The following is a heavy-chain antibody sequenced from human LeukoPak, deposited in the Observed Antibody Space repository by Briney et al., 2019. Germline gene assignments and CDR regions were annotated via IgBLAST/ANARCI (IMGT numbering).Heavy chain of an antibody. CDR2: IRYDGSNK. CDR3: AKDLSRVTPYYFDY. CDR1: GFTFSSYG. D-gene: IGHD4-23*01. J-gene: IGHJ4*02. V-gene: IGHV3-30*02. Sequence: GGSLRLSCAASGFTFSSYGMHWVRQAPGKGLEWVAFIRYDGSNKYYADSVKGRFTISRDNSKNTLYLQMNSLRAEDTAVYYCAKDLSRVTPYYFDYWGQGTLVTVSS.